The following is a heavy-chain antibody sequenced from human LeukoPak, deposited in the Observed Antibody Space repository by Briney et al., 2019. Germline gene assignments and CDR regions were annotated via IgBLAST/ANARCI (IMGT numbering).Heavy chain of an antibody. CDR3: ASATILYSSSPLDAFDI. CDR2: IYYNGGT. J-gene: IGHJ3*02. CDR1: GGSITTYS. Sequence: PSETLSPTCTFSGGSITTYSWSWIRQSPGKGLEWVGYIYYNGGTDHNPSLKTRVAMSVDTSKNELSLKLSSVTAADTAVYYCASATILYSSSPLDAFDIWGQGTTVTVSS. V-gene: IGHV4-59*01. D-gene: IGHD6-13*01.